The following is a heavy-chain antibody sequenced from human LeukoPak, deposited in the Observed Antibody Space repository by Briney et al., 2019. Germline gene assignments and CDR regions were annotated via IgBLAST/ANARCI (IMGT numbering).Heavy chain of an antibody. CDR1: GFTFSSYA. D-gene: IGHD3-22*01. CDR3: ARSYYYDSSGYGAFDI. V-gene: IGHV3-30*04. Sequence: PGRSLRLSCAASGFTFSSYAMHWVRQAPGKGLEGGAVISYDGSNKYYADSVKGRFTISRDNSKNTLYLQMNSLRAEDTAVYYCARSYYYDSSGYGAFDIWGQGTMVTVSS. CDR2: ISYDGSNK. J-gene: IGHJ3*02.